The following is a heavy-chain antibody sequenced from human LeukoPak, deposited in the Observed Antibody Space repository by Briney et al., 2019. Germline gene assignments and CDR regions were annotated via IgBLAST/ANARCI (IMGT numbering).Heavy chain of an antibody. J-gene: IGHJ4*02. Sequence: PGRPLRLSCAASGFTFSTFGMHWVRQAPGKGLEWVALIWYDGSKKYYADSVKGRFTVSRDNSKNTLYLQMNSLRVEDTAVYYCAREFGAGTLRTEFDYWGQGTLVTVSS. CDR1: GFTFSTFG. D-gene: IGHD6-13*01. CDR3: AREFGAGTLRTEFDY. V-gene: IGHV3-33*01. CDR2: IWYDGSKK.